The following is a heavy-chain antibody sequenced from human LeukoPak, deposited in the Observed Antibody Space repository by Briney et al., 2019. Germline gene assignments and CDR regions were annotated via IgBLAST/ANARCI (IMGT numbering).Heavy chain of an antibody. Sequence: SVKVSCKASGGTFSSYAISWVRQAPGQGLEWMGGIIPIFGTANYAQKFQGRVTITADESTSTAYMELSSLRSEDTAVYYCARGGFTVTNYHRFDYWGQGTLVTVSS. V-gene: IGHV1-69*13. D-gene: IGHD4-17*01. CDR1: GGTFSSYA. CDR3: ARGGFTVTNYHRFDY. CDR2: IIPIFGTA. J-gene: IGHJ4*02.